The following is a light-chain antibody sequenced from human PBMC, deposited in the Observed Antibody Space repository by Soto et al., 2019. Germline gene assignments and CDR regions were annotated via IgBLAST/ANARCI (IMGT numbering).Light chain of an antibody. J-gene: IGKJ1*01. V-gene: IGKV1-39*01. CDR3: QQTYSPPSWT. CDR2: AAS. Sequence: IPMTQSPSSLSASVGDRVTITCRASQSIGTNLNWYQQELGRAPKLLIYAASSLHRGVPSRFSGSGSGTDFSLTINNLQPEDFAVYYCQQTYSPPSWTFGQGTRVET. CDR1: QSIGTN.